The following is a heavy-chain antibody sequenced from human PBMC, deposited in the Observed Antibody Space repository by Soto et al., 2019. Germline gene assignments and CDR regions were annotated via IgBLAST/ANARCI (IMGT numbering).Heavy chain of an antibody. CDR3: ARHPGGRGYYYGMDV. V-gene: IGHV1-69*13. CDR2: IIPIFGTA. J-gene: IGHJ6*02. Sequence: SVKVSCKASGGTFSCYAISWARQAPGQGLEWMGGIIPIFGTANYAQKFQGRVTITADESTSTAYMELSSLRSEDTAVYYCARHPGGRGYYYGMDVWGQGTTVTVSS. CDR1: GGTFSCYA. D-gene: IGHD2-15*01.